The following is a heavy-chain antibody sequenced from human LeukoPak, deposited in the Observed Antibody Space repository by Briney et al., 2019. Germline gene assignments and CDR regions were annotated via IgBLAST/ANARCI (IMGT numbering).Heavy chain of an antibody. J-gene: IGHJ2*01. CDR1: GFTFSRHG. CDR2: IGDTGRAR. CDR3: AREAAWGNWYFDL. Sequence: PGGSLRHSCAASGFTFSRHGMHWVRQAPGKGLEWVAVIGDTGRARYYADSVTGRFTTSRDNSQNTLYLEMNSLRYEDTALYYCAREAAWGNWYFDLWGRGTLVTVSS. V-gene: IGHV3-30*03. D-gene: IGHD3-16*01.